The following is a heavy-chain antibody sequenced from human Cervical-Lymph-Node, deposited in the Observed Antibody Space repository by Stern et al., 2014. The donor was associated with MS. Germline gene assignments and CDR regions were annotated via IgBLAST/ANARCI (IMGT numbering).Heavy chain of an antibody. Sequence: VQLVESGGEVEKPGASVKVSCQASGYTFSSYGISWVRQAPGQGLEWMGWISVYNGNTRYAQKFRGRVTLTTDTSTSTAYMELRSLISDDTAVYYCARDGVGNDDAFDIWGQGTLVTVSS. D-gene: IGHD1-26*01. V-gene: IGHV1-18*01. J-gene: IGHJ3*02. CDR1: GYTFSSYG. CDR3: ARDGVGNDDAFDI. CDR2: ISVYNGNT.